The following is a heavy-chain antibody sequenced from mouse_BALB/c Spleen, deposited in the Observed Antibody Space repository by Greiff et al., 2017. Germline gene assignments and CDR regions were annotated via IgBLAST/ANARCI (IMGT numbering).Heavy chain of an antibody. V-gene: IGHV1-69*01. CDR3: ARSDYGSSLYAMDY. CDR1: GYTFTDYW. D-gene: IGHD1-1*01. Sequence: QVQLKQPGAELVMPGASVKMSCKASGYTFTDYWMHWVKQRPGQGLEWIGAIDTSDSYTSYNQKFKGKATLTVDESSSTAYMQLSSLTSEDSAVYYCARSDYGSSLYAMDYWGQGTSVTVSS. CDR2: IDTSDSYT. J-gene: IGHJ4*01.